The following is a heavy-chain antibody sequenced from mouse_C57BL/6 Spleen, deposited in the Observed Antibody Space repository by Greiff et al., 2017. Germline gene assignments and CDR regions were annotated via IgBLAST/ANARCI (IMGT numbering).Heavy chain of an antibody. CDR2: ISGGGGNT. CDR3: ARAYYSNYYAMDY. J-gene: IGHJ4*01. D-gene: IGHD2-5*01. Sequence: EVQVVESGGGLVKPGGSLKLSCAASGFTFSSYTMSWVRQTPEKRLEWVATISGGGGNTYYPDSVKGRFTISRDNAKNTLYLQMSSLRSEDTALYYCARAYYSNYYAMDYWGQGTSVTVSS. CDR1: GFTFSSYT. V-gene: IGHV5-9*01.